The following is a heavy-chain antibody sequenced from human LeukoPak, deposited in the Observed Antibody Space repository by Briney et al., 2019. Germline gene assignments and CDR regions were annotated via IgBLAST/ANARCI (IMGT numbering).Heavy chain of an antibody. V-gene: IGHV3-66*01. Sequence: GGSLRLSCAASGFTFSNAWMSWIRQAPGKGLEWVSVIYSGGSTYYADSVKGRFTISRDNSKNTLYLQMNSLRAEDTAVYYCARDYRTQYYYYYGMDVWGQGTTVTVSS. CDR2: IYSGGST. J-gene: IGHJ6*02. CDR1: GFTFSNAW. CDR3: ARDYRTQYYYYYGMDV.